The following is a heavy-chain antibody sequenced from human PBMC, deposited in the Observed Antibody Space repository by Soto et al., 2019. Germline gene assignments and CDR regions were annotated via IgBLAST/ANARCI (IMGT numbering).Heavy chain of an antibody. CDR1: GGTFSSYT. J-gene: IGHJ4*02. V-gene: IGHV1-69*01. Sequence: QVPLVQSGAEVKKPGSSVTVSCKASGGTFSSYTISWVRQAPGQGLEWMAGISPIFGTPIYAQKFQDRVTITEDDSTMTAYMEMNRLTSEDTAVYYCARVFVGSRLSLDYWGQGTLVTISS. CDR2: ISPIFGTP. D-gene: IGHD1-26*01. CDR3: ARVFVGSRLSLDY.